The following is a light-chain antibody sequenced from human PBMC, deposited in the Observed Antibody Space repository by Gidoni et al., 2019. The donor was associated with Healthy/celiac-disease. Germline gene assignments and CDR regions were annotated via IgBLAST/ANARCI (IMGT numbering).Light chain of an antibody. Sequence: EIVMTQSPATLSVSPGERDNLSCRASQSVNSNLAWYQQKPCQAPRLLIYGASTRATGIPARFSGSGSGTEFTLTISSLQSEDFAVYYCQQYNNWPPAFGGGTKVEIK. V-gene: IGKV3-15*01. CDR3: QQYNNWPPA. CDR2: GAS. CDR1: QSVNSN. J-gene: IGKJ4*01.